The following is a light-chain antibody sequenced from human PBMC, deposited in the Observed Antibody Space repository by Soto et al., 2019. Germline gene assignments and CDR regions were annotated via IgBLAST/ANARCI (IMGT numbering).Light chain of an antibody. CDR1: SSNIGSNY. Sequence: QSVLTQPPSASGTPGQRVTISCSGSSSNIGSNYVYWYQQVPGTAPKRLIYRNNQRPSGVPDRCSGSKSGTSASLAISGLRSEDEADYYCAAWDDSLSGFYVFGTGTKLTVL. CDR2: RNN. CDR3: AAWDDSLSGFYV. J-gene: IGLJ1*01. V-gene: IGLV1-47*01.